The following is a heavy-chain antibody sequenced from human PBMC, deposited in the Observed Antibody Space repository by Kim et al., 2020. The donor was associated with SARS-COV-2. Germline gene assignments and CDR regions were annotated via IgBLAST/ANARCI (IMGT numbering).Heavy chain of an antibody. CDR1: GFTFSSYS. Sequence: GGSLRLSCAASGFTFSSYSMNWVRQAPGKGLEWVSYISSSSTIYYADSVKGRFTISRDNAKNSLYLQMNSLRDEDTAVYYCARDKDSSGYYRNDAFDIWGQGTMVTVSS. J-gene: IGHJ3*02. D-gene: IGHD3-22*01. V-gene: IGHV3-48*02. CDR3: ARDKDSSGYYRNDAFDI. CDR2: ISSSSTI.